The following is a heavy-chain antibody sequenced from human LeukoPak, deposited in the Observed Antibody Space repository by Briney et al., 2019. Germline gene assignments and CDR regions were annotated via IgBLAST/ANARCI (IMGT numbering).Heavy chain of an antibody. Sequence: KASETLSLTCTVSGGSISSYYWSWIRQPPGKGLEWIGYIYYSGSTNYNPSLKSRVTISVDTSKNQFSLKLSSVTAADTAVYYCARHLYYDSSGYWSDWGQGTLVTVSS. CDR2: IYYSGST. V-gene: IGHV4-59*08. J-gene: IGHJ4*02. CDR3: ARHLYYDSSGYWSD. D-gene: IGHD3-22*01. CDR1: GGSISSYY.